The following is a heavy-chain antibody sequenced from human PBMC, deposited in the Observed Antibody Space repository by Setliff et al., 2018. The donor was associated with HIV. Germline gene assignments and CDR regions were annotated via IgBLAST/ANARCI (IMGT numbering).Heavy chain of an antibody. Sequence: ASVKVSCKASGYNFTSHDINWVRQAPGQGLEWMGWIGSYSGYTIYAQKFQDRLTMTTDTSTTTASMELRSLSFDDTAVYYCVRLTADRTNYYYYMDVWGKGTTVTVSS. D-gene: IGHD2-8*01. J-gene: IGHJ6*03. CDR2: IGSYSGYT. V-gene: IGHV1-18*01. CDR3: VRLTADRTNYYYYMDV. CDR1: GYNFTSHD.